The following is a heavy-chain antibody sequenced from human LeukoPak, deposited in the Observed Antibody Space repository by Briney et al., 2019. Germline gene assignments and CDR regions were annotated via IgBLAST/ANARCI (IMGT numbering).Heavy chain of an antibody. J-gene: IGHJ4*02. CDR2: ISSSSSSYK. CDR1: GFTFISYN. D-gene: IGHD1-26*01. V-gene: IGHV3-21*01. Sequence: PGGSLRLSCAASGFTFISYNMNWVRQAPGKGLEWVSSISSSSSSYKYYADSVKGRFSISRDNAKNSLYLQMNSLRAEDTAVYYCARDLLGWELHYFDYWGQGTLVTVSS. CDR3: ARDLLGWELHYFDY.